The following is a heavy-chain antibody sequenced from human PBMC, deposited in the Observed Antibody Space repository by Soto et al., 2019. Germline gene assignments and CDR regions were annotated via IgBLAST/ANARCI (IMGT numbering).Heavy chain of an antibody. Sequence: SETLSLTCTVSGDSISNYYWSWIRQPAGKGLEWIGRISTSGGASYNPSLKSRATMSVDMSKNQFSLELTSVTAADTAIYYCARVYCSGGSCYTRKNYYYGMDVWGQGTTVTVSS. D-gene: IGHD2-15*01. CDR1: GDSISNYY. V-gene: IGHV4-4*07. J-gene: IGHJ6*02. CDR2: ISTSGGA. CDR3: ARVYCSGGSCYTRKNYYYGMDV.